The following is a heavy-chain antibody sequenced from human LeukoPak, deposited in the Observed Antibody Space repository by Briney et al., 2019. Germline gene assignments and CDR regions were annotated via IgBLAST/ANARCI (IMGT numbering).Heavy chain of an antibody. D-gene: IGHD1-1*01. CDR3: TRRLKISQGGTTNY. V-gene: IGHV5-51*01. CDR1: GCSFTSYW. Sequence: GGALQISCQGSGCSFTSYWIGWVRPLPGKGLEGMGLIYPALPETRHSPSLPGQVAISADKSIPTPYLQWSSLRSSDTAMYYSTRRLKISQGGTTNYWGEGTLVTV. J-gene: IGHJ4*02. CDR2: IYPALPET.